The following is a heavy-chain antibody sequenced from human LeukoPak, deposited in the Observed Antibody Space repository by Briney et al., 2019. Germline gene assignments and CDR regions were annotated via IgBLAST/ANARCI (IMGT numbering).Heavy chain of an antibody. CDR2: LSYDGSNK. CDR3: ARGEHDNSGWYPRYGMVV. CDR1: GFTLSSYA. Sequence: GGPLSLPCGASGFTLSSYAMQWPRQARGKGLEGVAVLSYDGSNKYYVDSVKSQFTISRDNSKNTLYLQMNSLRAEDTAVYYCARGEHDNSGWYPRYGMVVWGQGTTVTVPS. V-gene: IGHV3-30-3*01. D-gene: IGHD6-19*01. J-gene: IGHJ6*02.